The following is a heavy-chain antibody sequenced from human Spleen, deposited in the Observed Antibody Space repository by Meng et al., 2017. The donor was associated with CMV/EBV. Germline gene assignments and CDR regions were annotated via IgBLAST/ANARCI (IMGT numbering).Heavy chain of an antibody. CDR1: GGYITSGGFY. V-gene: IGHV4-31*03. CDR3: ARDRGWYWYFDL. CDR2: IYHTGIT. Sequence: CSVSGGYITSGGFYWNWIRQLPGKGLEWIGYIYHTGITYYNPSLENRLTLSVDTSKNQISLNLSSVTAADTAVYYCARDRGWYWYFDLWGRGTLVTVSS. J-gene: IGHJ2*01.